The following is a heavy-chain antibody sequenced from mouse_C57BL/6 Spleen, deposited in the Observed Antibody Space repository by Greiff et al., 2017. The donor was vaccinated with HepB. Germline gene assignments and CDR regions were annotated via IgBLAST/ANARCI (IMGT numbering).Heavy chain of an antibody. CDR3: ARRSNYGVDY. CDR2: IHPNSGST. J-gene: IGHJ2*01. Sequence: QVQLKQPGAELVKPGASVKLSCKASGYTFTSYWMHWVKQRPGQGLEWIGMIHPNSGSTNYNEKFKSKATLTVDKSSSTAYMQLSSLTSEDSAVYYCARRSNYGVDYWGQGTTLTVSS. V-gene: IGHV1-64*01. CDR1: GYTFTSYW. D-gene: IGHD2-5*01.